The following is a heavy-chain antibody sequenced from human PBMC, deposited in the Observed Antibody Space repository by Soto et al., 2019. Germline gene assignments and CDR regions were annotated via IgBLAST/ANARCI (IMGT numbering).Heavy chain of an antibody. D-gene: IGHD6-19*01. V-gene: IGHV3-30-3*01. Sequence: GGSLRLSCAASGFTFSSYAMHWVRQAPGKGLEWVAVISYDGSNKYYADSVKGRFTISRDNSKNTLYLQMNSLRAEDTAVYYCARVSSSGWYVDYWGQGTLVTVSS. J-gene: IGHJ4*02. CDR3: ARVSSSGWYVDY. CDR2: ISYDGSNK. CDR1: GFTFSSYA.